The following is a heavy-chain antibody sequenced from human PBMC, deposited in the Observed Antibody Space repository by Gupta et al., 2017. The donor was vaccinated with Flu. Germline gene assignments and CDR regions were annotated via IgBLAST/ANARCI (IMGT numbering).Heavy chain of an antibody. CDR3: TREGGYCSGGRCYRDQFDY. J-gene: IGHJ4*02. CDR1: GFTFSSYE. D-gene: IGHD2-15*01. V-gene: IGHV3-48*03. CDR2: LSSSGGAI. Sequence: EVQLVESGGGLVQPGGSLRLSCSASGFTFSSYEMNWVRQAPGKGLEGVSYLSSSGGAIHYADSGKGRFTLSSDNAKNSLYLQMNSLRAEDTAIYYCTREGGYCSGGRCYRDQFDYWGRGTLVTVSS.